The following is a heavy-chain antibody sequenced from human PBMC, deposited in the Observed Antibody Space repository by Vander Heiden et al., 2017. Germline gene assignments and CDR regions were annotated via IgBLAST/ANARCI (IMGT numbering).Heavy chain of an antibody. D-gene: IGHD6-19*01. CDR2: IYDGGST. Sequence: QVQLQESGPGLVKPSETLSLTGTVSGGSFSTYYWSWIRQPPGKGLEWIGYIYDGGSTNYNPSLKSRVTISVGTSKNQYSLKLSSVTAADTAVYYCARDGAVAGMGSFDYWGQGALVTVSS. CDR3: ARDGAVAGMGSFDY. J-gene: IGHJ4*02. V-gene: IGHV4-59*01. CDR1: GGSFSTYY.